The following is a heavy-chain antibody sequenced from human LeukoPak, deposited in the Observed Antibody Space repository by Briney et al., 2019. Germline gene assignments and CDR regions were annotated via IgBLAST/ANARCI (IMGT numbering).Heavy chain of an antibody. J-gene: IGHJ4*02. V-gene: IGHV1-2*02. CDR2: INPNSGGT. Sequence: ASVKVSCKASGYTFTGYYIHRVRQAPGQGLEWMGWINPNSGGTNYAQKFQGRVTMTRDTSISTAYMELSRLRSDDTAVYYCARHRGTGAWFDYWGQGTLVTVSS. CDR3: ARHRGTGAWFDY. D-gene: IGHD3-10*01. CDR1: GYTFTGYY.